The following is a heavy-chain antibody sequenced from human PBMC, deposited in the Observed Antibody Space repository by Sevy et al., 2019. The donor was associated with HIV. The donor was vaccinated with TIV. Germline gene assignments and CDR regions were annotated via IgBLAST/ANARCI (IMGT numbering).Heavy chain of an antibody. V-gene: IGHV3-30*19. J-gene: IGHJ4*02. CDR3: ARGGIVGATLIDY. Sequence: GGSLRLSCAASGFSFSTYGIHWVRQAPGKGLEWVAVISYDGSNKYYADSVKGRFTISRDNSKNTLYLQMNSLRAEDTAVYYCARGGIVGATLIDYWGQGTLVTVSS. D-gene: IGHD1-26*01. CDR1: GFSFSTYG. CDR2: ISYDGSNK.